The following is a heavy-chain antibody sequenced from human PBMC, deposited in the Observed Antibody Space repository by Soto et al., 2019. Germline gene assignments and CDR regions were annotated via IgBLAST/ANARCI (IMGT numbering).Heavy chain of an antibody. J-gene: IGHJ4*02. CDR3: AKDVSSSSSKKRPFDY. Sequence: SLRLSCAASGFTFSSYAMSWVRQAPGKGLEWVSAISGSGGSTYYADSVKGRFTISRDNSKNTLYLQMNSLRAEDTAVYYCAKDVSSSSSKKRPFDYWGQGALVTVSS. CDR1: GFTFSSYA. D-gene: IGHD6-6*01. CDR2: ISGSGGST. V-gene: IGHV3-23*01.